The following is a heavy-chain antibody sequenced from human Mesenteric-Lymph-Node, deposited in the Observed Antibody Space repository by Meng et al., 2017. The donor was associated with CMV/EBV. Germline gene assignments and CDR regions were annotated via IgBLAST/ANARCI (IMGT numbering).Heavy chain of an antibody. J-gene: IGHJ4*02. V-gene: IGHV3-53*01. Sequence: GESLKISCAASGFTVSNNYMSWVRQAPGKGLEWVSVIYSGGGTDYADSVKGRFTISRDNAKNSLFLQMNSLRAEDTAVYYCARVGSGSYHFDYWGQGTLVTVSS. CDR1: GFTVSNNY. D-gene: IGHD1-26*01. CDR3: ARVGSGSYHFDY. CDR2: IYSGGGT.